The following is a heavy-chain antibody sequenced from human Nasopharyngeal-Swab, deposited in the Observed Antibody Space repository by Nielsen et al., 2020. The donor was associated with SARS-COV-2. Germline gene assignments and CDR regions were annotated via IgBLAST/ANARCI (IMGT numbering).Heavy chain of an antibody. D-gene: IGHD3-10*01. Sequence: GESLKISCAASGFTFSSYAMSWVRQAPGKGLEWVSAISGSGGSTYYADSVKGRFTISRDNSKYTLYLQMNSLRAEDTAVYYCAKDREATYYYGSGSFDYWGQGTLVTVSS. CDR3: AKDREATYYYGSGSFDY. CDR1: GFTFSSYA. V-gene: IGHV3-23*01. J-gene: IGHJ4*02. CDR2: ISGSGGST.